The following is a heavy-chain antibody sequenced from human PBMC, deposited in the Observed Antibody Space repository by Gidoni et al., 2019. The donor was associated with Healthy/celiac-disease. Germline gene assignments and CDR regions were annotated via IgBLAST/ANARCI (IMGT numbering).Heavy chain of an antibody. J-gene: IGHJ1*01. V-gene: IGHV1-3*01. D-gene: IGHD6-19*01. CDR1: GYTFTRYA. Sequence: QVQLVQSGAEVKKPGASVKVSCKASGYTFTRYAMHWVRQAPGQRLEWMGWINAGNGNTKYSQKFQGRVTITRDTSASTAYMELSSLRSEDTAVYYCARASSGWYYEYFQHWGQGTLVTVSS. CDR3: ARASSGWYYEYFQH. CDR2: INAGNGNT.